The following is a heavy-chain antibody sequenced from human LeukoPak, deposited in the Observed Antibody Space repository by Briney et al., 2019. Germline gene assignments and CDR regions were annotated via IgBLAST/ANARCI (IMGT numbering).Heavy chain of an antibody. V-gene: IGHV4-39*01. D-gene: IGHD3-22*01. Sequence: PSETLSLTCTVSGDSISSSSYYWGWIRQPPGKGLEWIGSIYYSGSTYYNPSLKSRVTISVDTSKNQFSLKLSSVTAADTAVYYCASLYYYDSSGYYGPYWGQGTLVTVSS. CDR3: ASLYYYDSSGYYGPY. CDR1: GDSISSSSYY. CDR2: IYYSGST. J-gene: IGHJ4*02.